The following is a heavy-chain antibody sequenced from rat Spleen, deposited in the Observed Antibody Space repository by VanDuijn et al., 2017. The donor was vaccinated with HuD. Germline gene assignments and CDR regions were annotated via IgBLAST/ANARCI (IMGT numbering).Heavy chain of an antibody. V-gene: IGHV2-32*01. CDR1: GFSLTSYH. CDR2: IWTDGNT. CDR3: ARAGSSWDY. Sequence: QVQLKESGPGLVQPSQTLSLTCTVSGFSLTSYHVHWVRQPPGKGLEWMGVIWTDGNTAYNSLLKSRLSISRDISKSQVFLKMNSLRTEDTATYYCARAGSSWDYWGQGVMVTVSS. D-gene: IGHD1-2*01. J-gene: IGHJ2*01.